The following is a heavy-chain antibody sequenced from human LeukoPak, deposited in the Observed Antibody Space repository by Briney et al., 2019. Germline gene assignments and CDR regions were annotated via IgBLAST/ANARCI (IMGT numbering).Heavy chain of an antibody. CDR1: GGSISSYY. Sequence: PSETLSLTCTVSGGSISSYYWSWIRQPAGKGLEWIGRIYTSGSTNYNPSLKSRVTMSVDTSKNQFSLKLSSVTAADTAVYYCAGGDSSSYINWFDHWGQGTLVTVSS. J-gene: IGHJ5*02. CDR2: IYTSGST. V-gene: IGHV4-4*07. CDR3: AGGDSSSYINWFDH. D-gene: IGHD6-13*01.